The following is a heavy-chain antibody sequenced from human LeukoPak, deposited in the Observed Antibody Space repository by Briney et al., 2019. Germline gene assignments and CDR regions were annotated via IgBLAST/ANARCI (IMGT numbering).Heavy chain of an antibody. CDR1: GYTFTGYY. Sequence: ASVKVSCKASGYTFTGYYMHWVRQAPGQGLEWMGWINPNSGGTNYAQKFQGRVTMTRDTSISTAYMELSRLRSDATAVYYCARVRVRIAAAGTCWFDPWGQGTLVTVSS. CDR2: INPNSGGT. D-gene: IGHD6-13*01. J-gene: IGHJ5*02. V-gene: IGHV1-2*02. CDR3: ARVRVRIAAAGTCWFDP.